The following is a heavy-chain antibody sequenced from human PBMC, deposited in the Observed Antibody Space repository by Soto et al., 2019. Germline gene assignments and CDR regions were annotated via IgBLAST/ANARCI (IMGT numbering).Heavy chain of an antibody. CDR2: ISGSGGST. Sequence: GGSLRLSCVASGFTFSSYAMSWVRQAPGKGLEWVSAISGSGGSTYYADSVKGRFTISRDNSKNTLYLQMNSLRAEDTAVYYCAKDGDLERYFDWSHRFDYWGQGTLVTVSS. CDR3: AKDGDLERYFDWSHRFDY. J-gene: IGHJ4*02. CDR1: GFTFSSYA. V-gene: IGHV3-23*01. D-gene: IGHD3-9*01.